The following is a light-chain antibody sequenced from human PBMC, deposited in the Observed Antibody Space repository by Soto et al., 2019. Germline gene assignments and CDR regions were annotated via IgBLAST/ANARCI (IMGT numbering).Light chain of an antibody. V-gene: IGKV3-20*01. J-gene: IGKJ4*01. CDR3: QHYDSSFT. CDR2: AAS. Sequence: EIVLTQSPGTLSLSPGERATLSCRASQSVSSSYLAWYQQKPGQAPRLLIYAASSRATGIPDRFSGSGSGTDFTLTISRLEPEDFAVYYCQHYDSSFTFGGGTKVDI. CDR1: QSVSSSY.